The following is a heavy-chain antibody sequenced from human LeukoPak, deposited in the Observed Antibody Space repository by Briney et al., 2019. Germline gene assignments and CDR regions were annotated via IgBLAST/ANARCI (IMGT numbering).Heavy chain of an antibody. D-gene: IGHD2-2*01. CDR1: GYSFTSYW. CDR3: ARLSIGVVVPAAMRGGFDY. V-gene: IGHV5-51*01. CDR2: IYPGDSDT. J-gene: IGHJ4*02. Sequence: GESLKISCKGSGYSFTSYWIGWVRQMPGKGLEWMGIIYPGDSDTRYSPSFQGQVTISADKSISTAYLQWSSLKASDTAMYYCARLSIGVVVPAAMRGGFDYWGQGTLVTVSS.